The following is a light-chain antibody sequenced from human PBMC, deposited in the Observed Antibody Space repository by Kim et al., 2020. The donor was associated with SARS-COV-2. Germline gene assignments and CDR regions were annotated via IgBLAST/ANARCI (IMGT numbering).Light chain of an antibody. CDR2: GKN. CDR1: SLRSYY. Sequence: AVGRTVRITCQGDSLRSYYASWDQQKPGQAPVLVIYGKNNRPSGIPDRFSGSSSGNTASLTITGAQAEDEADYYCNSRDSSGNHWVFGGGTKLTVL. V-gene: IGLV3-19*01. J-gene: IGLJ3*02. CDR3: NSRDSSGNHWV.